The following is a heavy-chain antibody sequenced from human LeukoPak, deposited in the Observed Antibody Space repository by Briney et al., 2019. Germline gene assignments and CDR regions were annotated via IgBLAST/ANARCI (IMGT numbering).Heavy chain of an antibody. V-gene: IGHV1-18*01. Sequence: ASVKVSCKASGYTFTSYGISWVRQAPGQGLEWMGWISAYDGNTNYAQKLQGRVTMTTDTSTSTAYMELRSLRSDDTAVYYCAGYIVATIPPYYYGMDVWGQGTTVTVSS. CDR1: GYTFTSYG. J-gene: IGHJ6*02. CDR3: AGYIVATIPPYYYGMDV. CDR2: ISAYDGNT. D-gene: IGHD5-12*01.